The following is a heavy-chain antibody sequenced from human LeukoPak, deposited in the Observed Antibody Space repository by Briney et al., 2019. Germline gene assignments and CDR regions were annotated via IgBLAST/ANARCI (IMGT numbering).Heavy chain of an antibody. CDR1: GGSISSGGYY. V-gene: IGHV4-30-2*01. Sequence: SETLSLTCTVSGGSISSGGYYWSWVRQPPGKGLEWIGYIYHSGSTYYNPSLKSRVTTSVDRSKNQFSLKLSSVTAADTAVYYCARGDYGRPFDYWGQGTLVTVSS. CDR2: IYHSGST. CDR3: ARGDYGRPFDY. J-gene: IGHJ4*02. D-gene: IGHD4-17*01.